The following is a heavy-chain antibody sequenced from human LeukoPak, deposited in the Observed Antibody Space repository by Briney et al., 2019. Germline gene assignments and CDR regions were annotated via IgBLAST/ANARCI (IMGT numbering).Heavy chain of an antibody. V-gene: IGHV3-30*02. Sequence: GGSLRLSCAASGFTFSSYGMHWVRQAPGKGQEWVAFIRYDGSNKYYADSVKGRFTISRDNSKNTLYLQMNSLSAEDTAVYYCAKAGEYQLLWHYYYYMDVWGKGTTVTVSS. J-gene: IGHJ6*03. CDR3: AKAGEYQLLWHYYYYMDV. CDR2: IRYDGSNK. CDR1: GFTFSSYG. D-gene: IGHD2-2*01.